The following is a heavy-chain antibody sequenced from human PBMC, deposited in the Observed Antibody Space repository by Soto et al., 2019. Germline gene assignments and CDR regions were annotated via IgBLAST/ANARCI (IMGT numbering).Heavy chain of an antibody. J-gene: IGHJ5*02. D-gene: IGHD3-10*01. Sequence: QLQLQESGSGLVKPSQTLSLTCTVSGDSIDRGGYTWNWIRQPPGKGLEWIGYIYHSGSAHYNASREGRVSLSVDTSQKQFSLQLTSGTDADTAVYYCVRASYILPFDPWGQGIFVTVSS. CDR2: IYHSGSA. CDR1: GDSIDRGGYT. V-gene: IGHV4-30-2*01. CDR3: VRASYILPFDP.